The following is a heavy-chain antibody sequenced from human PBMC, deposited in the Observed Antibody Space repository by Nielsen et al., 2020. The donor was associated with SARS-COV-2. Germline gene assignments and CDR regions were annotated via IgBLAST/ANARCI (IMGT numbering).Heavy chain of an antibody. Sequence: ASAKVSCKVSGYTLTELSMHWVRQAPGQGLEWMGWINPNSGGTNYAQKFQGRVTMTRDTSISTAYMELSRLRSDDTAVYYCARDLNLGMVRGHFDYWGQGTLVTVSS. V-gene: IGHV1-2*02. D-gene: IGHD3-10*01. CDR1: GYTLTELS. CDR3: ARDLNLGMVRGHFDY. CDR2: INPNSGGT. J-gene: IGHJ4*02.